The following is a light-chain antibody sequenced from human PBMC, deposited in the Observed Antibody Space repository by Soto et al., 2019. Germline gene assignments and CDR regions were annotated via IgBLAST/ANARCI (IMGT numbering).Light chain of an antibody. Sequence: EIVLTQSPSTLSLSPGDRATLSCRASQSVSSYLAWYQQKPGQAPRLLIYDASNRATGIPARFSGSGSGTDFTLTISSLEPEDFEVYYCQQRSNWHPVYTFGQGTKLEIK. V-gene: IGKV3-11*01. CDR3: QQRSNWHPVYT. CDR1: QSVSSY. J-gene: IGKJ2*01. CDR2: DAS.